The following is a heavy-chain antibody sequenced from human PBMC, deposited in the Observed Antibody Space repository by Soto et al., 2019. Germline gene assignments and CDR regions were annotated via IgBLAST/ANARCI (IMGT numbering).Heavy chain of an antibody. D-gene: IGHD3-16*01. CDR1: GYTFTSYD. CDR3: ARDTAYGGFDL. CDR2: MNPNSGNT. J-gene: IGHJ5*02. V-gene: IGHV1-8*01. Sequence: ASVKVSCKASGYTFTSYDINWVRQATGQGLEWMGWMNPNSGNTGYARKLQGRVTMTRNTSTSTAYMELRSLRSDDTAVYYCARDTAYGGFDLWGQGSLVT.